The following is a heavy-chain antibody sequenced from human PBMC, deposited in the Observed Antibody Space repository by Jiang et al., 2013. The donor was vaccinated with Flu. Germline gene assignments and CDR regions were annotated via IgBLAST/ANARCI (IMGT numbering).Heavy chain of an antibody. J-gene: IGHJ5*02. Sequence: PGLVKPSETLSLTCTVSGGSISSYYWSWIRQPPGKGLEWIGYIYYSGSTNYNPSLKSRVTISVDTSKNQFSLKLSSVTAADTAVYYCARAIRDYGDFNWFDPWGQGTLVTVSS. D-gene: IGHD4-17*01. CDR1: GGSISSYY. CDR3: ARAIRDYGDFNWFDP. CDR2: IYYSGST. V-gene: IGHV4-59*01.